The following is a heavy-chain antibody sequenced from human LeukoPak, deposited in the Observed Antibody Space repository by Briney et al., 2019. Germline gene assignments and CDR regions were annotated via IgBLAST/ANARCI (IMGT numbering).Heavy chain of an antibody. CDR3: ARHQGGDYYDQQNNWFDP. D-gene: IGHD3-22*01. CDR2: IYYSGST. CDR1: GGSISSYY. J-gene: IGHJ5*02. V-gene: IGHV4-59*05. Sequence: SETLSLTCTVSGGSISSYYWSWIRQPPGKGLEWIGSIYYSGSTYYNPSLKSRVTISVDTSKNQFSLKLSSVTAADTAVYYCARHQGGDYYDQQNNWFDPWGQGTLVTVSS.